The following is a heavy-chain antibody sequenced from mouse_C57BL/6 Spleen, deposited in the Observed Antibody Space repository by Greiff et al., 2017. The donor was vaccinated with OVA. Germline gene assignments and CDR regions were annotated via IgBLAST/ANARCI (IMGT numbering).Heavy chain of an antibody. CDR1: GYTFTDYE. D-gene: IGHD1-1*01. CDR2: IDPETGGT. V-gene: IGHV1-15*01. Sequence: QVQLQQSGAELVRPGASVTLSCKASGYTFTDYEMHWVKQTPVHGLEWIGAIDPETGGTDYNQKFKGKAILTADKASSTAYMELRSLTSEYSAVYYSTRGDLYGCSYNYWGQGTTLTVSS. CDR3: TRGDLYGCSYNY. J-gene: IGHJ2*01.